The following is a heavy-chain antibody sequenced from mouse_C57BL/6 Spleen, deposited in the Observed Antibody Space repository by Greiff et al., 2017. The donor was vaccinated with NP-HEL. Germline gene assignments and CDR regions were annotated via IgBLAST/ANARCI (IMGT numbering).Heavy chain of an antibody. V-gene: IGHV5-9-1*02. CDR1: GFTFSSYA. CDR3: TRDKVTTVDYYAMDY. Sequence: EVQRVESGEGLVKPGGSLKLSCAASGFTFSSYAMSWVRQTPEKRLEWVAYISSGGDYIYYADTVKGRFTISRDNARNTLYLQMSSLKSEDTAMYYCTRDKVTTVDYYAMDYWGQGTSVTVSS. CDR2: ISSGGDYI. J-gene: IGHJ4*01. D-gene: IGHD1-1*01.